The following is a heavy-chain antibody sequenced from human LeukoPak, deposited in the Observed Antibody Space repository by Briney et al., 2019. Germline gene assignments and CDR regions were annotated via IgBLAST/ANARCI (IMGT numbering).Heavy chain of an antibody. V-gene: IGHV1-46*03. CDR1: GYSFTSKY. CDR2: INPSGGST. D-gene: IGHD5-18*01. Sequence: GASVKVSCKASGYSFTSKYMHWVRQAPGQGPEWMGIINPSGGSTSYPQKFQGRLTMTRDTSTSTVYMELSSLKSEDTAVYYCAGGQLWIFDYWGQGTLVTVSS. CDR3: AGGQLWIFDY. J-gene: IGHJ4*02.